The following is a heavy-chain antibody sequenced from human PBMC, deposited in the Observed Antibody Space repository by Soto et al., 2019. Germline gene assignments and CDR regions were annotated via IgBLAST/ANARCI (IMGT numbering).Heavy chain of an antibody. V-gene: IGHV3-23*01. J-gene: IGHJ4*02. CDR3: AKDGGYCSGGSCYPYYFDY. Sequence: GGSLRLSCAASGFTFSSYAMSWVRQAPGKGLEWVSAISGSGGSTYYADSVKGRFTISRDNSKNTLYLQMNSLRAEDTAVYYSAKDGGYCSGGSCYPYYFDYWGQGTLVTVSS. D-gene: IGHD2-15*01. CDR1: GFTFSSYA. CDR2: ISGSGGST.